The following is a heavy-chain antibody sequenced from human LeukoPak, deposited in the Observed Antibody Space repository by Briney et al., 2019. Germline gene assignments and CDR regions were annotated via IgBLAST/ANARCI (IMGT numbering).Heavy chain of an antibody. D-gene: IGHD2-2*01. CDR3: ARDDCGSTSCYPDFDY. CDR2: INWNGGDT. J-gene: IGHJ4*02. Sequence: GTSLRLSCAASGFPFDVYAMSWVRQAPGKGLEWVSTINWNGGDTDYADSVKGRFTISRDNAKNSLHLQMNSLRAEDTASYYCARDDCGSTSCYPDFDYWGQGTLVTVSS. V-gene: IGHV3-20*04. CDR1: GFPFDVYA.